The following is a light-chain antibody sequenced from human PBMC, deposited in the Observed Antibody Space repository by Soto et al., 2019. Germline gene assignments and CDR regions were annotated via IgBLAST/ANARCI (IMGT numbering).Light chain of an antibody. CDR1: SGHSNYV. CDR2: LNSDGSH. J-gene: IGLJ2*01. Sequence: QAVLTQSPSASASLGASVKLTCTLTSGHSNYVIAWHQQQPEKGPRYLMKLNSDGSHSKGDGIPDRFSGSSSGAERYLTISSLQSEDEAYYYCQTWDTGIRVFGGGTKVTVL. V-gene: IGLV4-69*01. CDR3: QTWDTGIRV.